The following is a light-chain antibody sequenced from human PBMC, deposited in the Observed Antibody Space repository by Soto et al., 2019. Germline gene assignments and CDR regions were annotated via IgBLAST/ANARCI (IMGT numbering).Light chain of an antibody. V-gene: IGKV3-20*01. CDR3: QQYGSSLYT. CDR2: GAS. J-gene: IGKJ2*01. CDR1: QRVTSSY. Sequence: EIVLTQSPGTLSLSPGERATLSCRASQRVTSSYLAGYRQKPGQAPRLLIYGASSRATGIPDRFSGSGSGTDFTLTISRLEPEDFAVYYCQQYGSSLYTFGQGTKLEIK.